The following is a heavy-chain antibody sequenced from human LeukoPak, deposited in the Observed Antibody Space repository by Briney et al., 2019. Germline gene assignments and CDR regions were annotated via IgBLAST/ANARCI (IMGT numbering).Heavy chain of an antibody. Sequence: GGSLRLSCAASGFTFSTYEMNWVRQAPGKGLEWVSYISSTGSNIYYADSVKGRFTISRDNGKNSLYLQMNSLRAEDTAVYYCVRQMRRGRGSYFYFDYWGQGTLVTVSS. CDR1: GFTFSTYE. V-gene: IGHV3-48*03. D-gene: IGHD1-26*01. CDR2: ISSTGSNI. J-gene: IGHJ4*02. CDR3: VRQMRRGRGSYFYFDY.